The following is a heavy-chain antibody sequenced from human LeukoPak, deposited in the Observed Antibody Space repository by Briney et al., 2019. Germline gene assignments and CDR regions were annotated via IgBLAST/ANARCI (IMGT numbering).Heavy chain of an antibody. Sequence: GGSLRLSCAASGFKFIDDYMSWIRQPPGKGLEWIAYISRSSSNIWSAASVRGRFSISMDNAKNSLFLQMDSLRVDDTAVYYCVRDVGGDYVPQRFETWGPGTLVIVSS. D-gene: IGHD3-10*02. CDR2: ISRSSSNI. V-gene: IGHV3-11*01. CDR3: VRDVGGDYVPQRFET. CDR1: GFKFIDDY. J-gene: IGHJ5*01.